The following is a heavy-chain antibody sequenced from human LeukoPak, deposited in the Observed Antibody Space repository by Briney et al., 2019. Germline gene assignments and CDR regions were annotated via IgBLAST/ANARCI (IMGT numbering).Heavy chain of an antibody. Sequence: GGSLRLSCAASGFTFSSYAMHWVRQAPGKGLEWVAVISYDGSNKYYADSVKGRFTISRDNSKNTLYLQMNSLRAEDTAVYYCASRAGLFPLDYWGQGTLVTVSS. D-gene: IGHD3-3*01. CDR1: GFTFSSYA. CDR3: ASRAGLFPLDY. V-gene: IGHV3-30*04. CDR2: ISYDGSNK. J-gene: IGHJ4*02.